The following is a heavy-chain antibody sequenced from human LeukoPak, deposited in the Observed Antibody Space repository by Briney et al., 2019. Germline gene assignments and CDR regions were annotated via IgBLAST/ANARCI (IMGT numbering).Heavy chain of an antibody. CDR3: ARSDPPDY. V-gene: IGHV3-48*02. CDR1: GFTFSSYA. D-gene: IGHD2-21*02. J-gene: IGHJ4*02. CDR2: ISSGSSMI. Sequence: GGSLRLSCAASGFTFSSYAMSWVRQAPGKGLEWVSYISSGSSMIYYADSVKGRFTISRDNAKNSLYLQMNSLRDEDTAVYYCARSDPPDYWGQGTLVTVSS.